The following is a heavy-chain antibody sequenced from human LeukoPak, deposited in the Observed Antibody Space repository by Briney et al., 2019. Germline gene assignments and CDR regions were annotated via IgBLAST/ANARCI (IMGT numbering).Heavy chain of an antibody. Sequence: GRSLRLSCAASGFTFSSYAMHWVRQAPGKGLEWVAVISYDGSNKYYADSVKGRFTISRDNSKNTLYLQMNSLRAKDTAVYYCARDGPYSSSWSATDYWGQGTLVTVSS. D-gene: IGHD6-13*01. CDR3: ARDGPYSSSWSATDY. CDR2: ISYDGSNK. CDR1: GFTFSSYA. V-gene: IGHV3-30*04. J-gene: IGHJ4*02.